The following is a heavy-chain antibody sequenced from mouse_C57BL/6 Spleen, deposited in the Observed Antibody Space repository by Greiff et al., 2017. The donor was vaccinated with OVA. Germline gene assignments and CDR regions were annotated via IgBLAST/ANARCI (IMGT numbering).Heavy chain of an antibody. Sequence: VQLQQSGAELVKPGASVKLSCTASGFNIKDYYMHWVKQRTEQGLEWIGRIDPEAGETKYAPKFQGKATITADTSSNTAYLQLSSLTSEDTAVDYCARGDYYSNYVDYWGQGTTLTVSS. V-gene: IGHV14-2*01. CDR3: ARGDYYSNYVDY. CDR1: GFNIKDYY. CDR2: IDPEAGET. D-gene: IGHD2-5*01. J-gene: IGHJ2*01.